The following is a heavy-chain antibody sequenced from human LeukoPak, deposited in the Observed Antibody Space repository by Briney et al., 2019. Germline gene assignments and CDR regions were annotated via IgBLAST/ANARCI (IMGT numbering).Heavy chain of an antibody. CDR1: GHTFTGYY. CDR2: INPNSGGT. J-gene: IGHJ4*02. D-gene: IGHD3-3*01. Sequence: GASVKVSCKASGHTFTGYYMHWVRQAPRQGLEWMGWINPNSGGTNYAQKFQGRVTMTRDTSISTAYMELSRLRSDDTAVYYCARASFTYYDFWSGYDYWGQGTLVTVSS. CDR3: ARASFTYYDFWSGYDY. V-gene: IGHV1-2*02.